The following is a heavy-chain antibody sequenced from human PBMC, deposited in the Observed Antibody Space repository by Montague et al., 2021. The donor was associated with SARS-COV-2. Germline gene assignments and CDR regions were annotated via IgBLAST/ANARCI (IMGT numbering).Heavy chain of an antibody. Sequence: SETLSLTCDVSGGSIGSGQWWSWVRQPPGKGLEWIGEIYQTGYTNYNPSLRSRVTISVDKSRNQFSLKMTSMTAADTAVYYCATNYGSGTFPGWFDPWGQGTLVTVSS. CDR3: ATNYGSGTFPGWFDP. D-gene: IGHD3-10*01. CDR2: IYQTGYT. CDR1: GGSIGSGQW. J-gene: IGHJ5*02. V-gene: IGHV4-4*02.